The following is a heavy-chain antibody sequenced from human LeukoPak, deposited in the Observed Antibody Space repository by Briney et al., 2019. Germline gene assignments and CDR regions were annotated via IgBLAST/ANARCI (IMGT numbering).Heavy chain of an antibody. D-gene: IGHD3-16*01. Sequence: GGSLRLSCAASGFIFSDYYMTWIRQAPGKGLEWISYITNIDSSKKYADSVKGRFTISRDNAKNSLYLQMNNLRAEDTAVYYCVSGRVGGVRFFDYWGQGTLVTVSS. J-gene: IGHJ4*02. CDR3: VSGRVGGVRFFDY. V-gene: IGHV3-11*04. CDR2: ITNIDSSK. CDR1: GFIFSDYY.